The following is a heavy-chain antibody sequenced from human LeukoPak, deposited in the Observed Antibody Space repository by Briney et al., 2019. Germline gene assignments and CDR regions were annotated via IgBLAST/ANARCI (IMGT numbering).Heavy chain of an antibody. D-gene: IGHD3-9*01. CDR3: ALPPMDFDLFRFDY. CDR2: INPNSGGT. CDR1: GYTFTGYY. Sequence: ASVKVSCKASGYTFTGYYMHWVRQAPGQGLEWMGWINPNSGGTNYAQKFQGRVTMTRDTSISTAYMELSRLRSDDTAVYYCALPPMDFDLFRFDYWGQGTLVTVSS. V-gene: IGHV1-2*02. J-gene: IGHJ4*02.